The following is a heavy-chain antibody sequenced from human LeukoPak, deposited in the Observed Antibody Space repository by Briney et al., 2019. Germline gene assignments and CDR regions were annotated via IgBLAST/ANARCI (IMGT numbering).Heavy chain of an antibody. Sequence: ASVKVSCKVSGYTLTELSMHWVRQAPGKGLEWMGGFDPEDGETIYAQKFQGRVTMTEDTSTDTAYMELSSLRSEDTAVYYCATVERSGRGEAVDYWGQGTLVTVSS. CDR3: ATVERSGRGEAVDY. V-gene: IGHV1-24*01. CDR2: FDPEDGET. CDR1: GYTLTELS. D-gene: IGHD1-26*01. J-gene: IGHJ4*02.